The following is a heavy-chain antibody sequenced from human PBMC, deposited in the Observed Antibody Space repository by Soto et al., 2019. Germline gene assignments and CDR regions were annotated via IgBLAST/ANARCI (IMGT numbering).Heavy chain of an antibody. CDR1: GGSITTAGYS. D-gene: IGHD3-3*01. CDR2: VYHPGNA. J-gene: IGHJ6*02. Sequence: QLQLQESGSGLVKPSETLSLTCTVSGGSITTAGYSWSWIRQPPGKALEWIGYVYHPGNAYPKQSLKSRVTISLDRSKNQFSLKMTSVTAADTALYDCASRPFYYYGLDVWGQGTTVTVSS. V-gene: IGHV4-30-2*01. CDR3: ASRPFYYYGLDV.